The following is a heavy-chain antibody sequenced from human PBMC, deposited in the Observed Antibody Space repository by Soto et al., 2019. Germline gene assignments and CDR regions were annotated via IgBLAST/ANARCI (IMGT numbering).Heavy chain of an antibody. D-gene: IGHD6-13*01. CDR3: ARDQGDSSSWYYYGMDV. V-gene: IGHV1-46*04. CDR1: GYTFTSYY. J-gene: IGHJ6*02. Sequence: VASVKVSCKASGYTFTSYYMHWVPQAPGQGLEWMGVINPSGGSTNYAQKLQGRVTMTRDTSTSTVYMELSSLRYEDTAMYYCARDQGDSSSWYYYGMDVWGQGTTVTVSS. CDR2: INPSGGST.